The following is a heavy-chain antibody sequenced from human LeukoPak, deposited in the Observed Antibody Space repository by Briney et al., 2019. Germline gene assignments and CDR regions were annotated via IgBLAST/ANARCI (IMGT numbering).Heavy chain of an antibody. CDR3: ARDYSSSSSYFDY. CDR1: GYTFTSYY. Sequence: ASVKVSCKASGYTFTSYYMHWVRQAPGQGLEWMGWINPNSGGTNYAQKFQGRVTMTGDTSISTAYMELSRLRSDDTAVYYCARDYSSSSSYFDYWGQGTLVTVSS. CDR2: INPNSGGT. V-gene: IGHV1-2*02. D-gene: IGHD6-6*01. J-gene: IGHJ4*02.